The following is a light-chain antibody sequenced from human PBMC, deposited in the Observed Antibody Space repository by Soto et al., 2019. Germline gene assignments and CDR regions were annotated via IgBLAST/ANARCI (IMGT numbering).Light chain of an antibody. V-gene: IGKV1-5*03. Sequence: DIQMTQSPSTLSASAGDRVTITCRASQSTSSYLAWYQQKPGKAPKLLIYQASSLENGVPSRFSGSGSGTEFSLTISSLQPDDFATYYCQQYSSHSTFGQGTKVDNK. CDR1: QSTSSY. CDR2: QAS. CDR3: QQYSSHST. J-gene: IGKJ1*01.